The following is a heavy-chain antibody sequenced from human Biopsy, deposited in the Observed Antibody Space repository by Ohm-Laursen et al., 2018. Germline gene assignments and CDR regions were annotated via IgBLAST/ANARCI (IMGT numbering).Heavy chain of an antibody. D-gene: IGHD1-26*01. J-gene: IGHJ4*02. V-gene: IGHV4-59*01. CDR3: ALGGGSYVNFDY. CDR2: FRFEDRT. Sequence: GTLSLTCAVSGGSISNYFWTWIRQPPGKGLEWIGYFRFEDRTSYNSSLKSRVTISADTSKNQFSLRLSSVTAADTAVYYCALGGGSYVNFDYWGQGTLVTVSS. CDR1: GGSISNYF.